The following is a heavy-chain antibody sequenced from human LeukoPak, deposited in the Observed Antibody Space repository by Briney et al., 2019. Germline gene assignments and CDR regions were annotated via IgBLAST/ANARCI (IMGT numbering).Heavy chain of an antibody. Sequence: GGSLRLSCAASGFTFSDSYMSWIRQVPGKGLEWISYISSSGGTIYYADSVKGRFTISMDNAKNSLYLQMNSLRAEDTAVYYCAKEGGDWGEGYFDYWGQGALVTVSS. CDR2: ISSSGGTI. V-gene: IGHV3-11*01. J-gene: IGHJ4*02. D-gene: IGHD7-27*01. CDR3: AKEGGDWGEGYFDY. CDR1: GFTFSDSY.